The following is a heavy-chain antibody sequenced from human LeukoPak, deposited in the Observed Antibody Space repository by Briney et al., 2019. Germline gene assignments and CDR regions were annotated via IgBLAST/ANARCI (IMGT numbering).Heavy chain of an antibody. CDR1: GFTFSSYA. D-gene: IGHD5-12*01. V-gene: IGHV3-23*01. J-gene: IGHJ4*02. CDR3: AKEVDWDIVATIFDY. CDR2: ISGSGGST. Sequence: GGSLRLSCAAPGFTFSSYAMSWVRQAPGKGLEWVSAISGSGGSTYYADSVKGRFTISRDNSKNTLYLQMNSLRAEDTAVYYCAKEVDWDIVATIFDYWGQGTLVTVSS.